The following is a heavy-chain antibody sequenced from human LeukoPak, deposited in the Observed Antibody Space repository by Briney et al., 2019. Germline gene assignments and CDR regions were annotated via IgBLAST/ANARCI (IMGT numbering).Heavy chain of an antibody. V-gene: IGHV3-23*01. Sequence: PGGSLRLSCAASGFTFSSYAMSWVRQAPGKGLEWVSAISGSGGSTYYADSVKGRFTISRGNSKNTLYLQMNSLRAEDTAVYYCAKVYCTNGVCSNFDYWGQGTLVTVSS. CDR2: ISGSGGST. J-gene: IGHJ4*02. D-gene: IGHD2-8*01. CDR3: AKVYCTNGVCSNFDY. CDR1: GFTFSSYA.